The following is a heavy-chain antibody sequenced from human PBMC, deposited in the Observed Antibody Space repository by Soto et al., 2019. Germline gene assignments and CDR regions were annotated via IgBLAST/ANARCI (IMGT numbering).Heavy chain of an antibody. D-gene: IGHD3-3*01. J-gene: IGHJ5*02. Sequence: PSETLSLTCAVYGGSVNGYYWNWIRQPPGKGLEWIGEINHTGGTHYNPPLKSRVTMSVDTSKNQFSLRLSSATAADTAIYYCATRITVFGLLIPPFDPWGQGTQVTVSS. CDR3: ATRITVFGLLIPPFDP. CDR1: GGSVNGYY. V-gene: IGHV4-34*01. CDR2: INHTGGT.